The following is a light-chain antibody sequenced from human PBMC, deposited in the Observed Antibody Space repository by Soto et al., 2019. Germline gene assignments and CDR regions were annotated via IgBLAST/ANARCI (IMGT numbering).Light chain of an antibody. CDR2: CAS. CDR3: QYYNNWPPS. J-gene: IGKJ3*01. CDR1: QSVSSN. V-gene: IGKV3-15*01. Sequence: EIVMTQSPATLSVSPGEIATLSCMASQSVSSNSAWYQQKPGQAPRLLIYCASTRATVIPARFSGSGSGSEFTSTNSALLSEAVLDYDYQYYNNWPPSFGPRTKVDIK.